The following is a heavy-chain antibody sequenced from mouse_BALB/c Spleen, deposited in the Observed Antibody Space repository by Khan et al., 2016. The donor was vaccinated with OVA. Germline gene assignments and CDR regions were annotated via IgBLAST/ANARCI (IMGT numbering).Heavy chain of an antibody. D-gene: IGHD2-1*01. CDR1: GYTLTSYW. J-gene: IGHJ2*01. CDR3: ARLLINFDY. CDR2: INPSNGRT. V-gene: IGHV1S81*02. Sequence: QVQLQQPGAELVNPGASVNLSCKASGYTLTSYWMHWVKQRPGQGLERIGEINPSNGRTNYNGKFKSKATLTVDKSSSTAYMQLSSPTSEDSAVYYCARLLINFDYWGQGTTLTVSS.